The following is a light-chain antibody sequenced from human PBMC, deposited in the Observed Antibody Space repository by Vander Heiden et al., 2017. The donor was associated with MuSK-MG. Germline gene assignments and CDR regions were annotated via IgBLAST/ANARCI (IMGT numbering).Light chain of an antibody. Sequence: SVLPQPPSASGTPGQRVTISCSGTTSNIGSNQVCWYQHLPGAAPKLLIHTNNQRPSVGPDRFSGSKSGTAASLAISGLSSEDEADDYCASWDDSLSGHYVFGTGTKVPVL. CDR2: TNN. CDR3: ASWDDSLSGHYV. CDR1: TSNIGSNQ. V-gene: IGLV1-47*03. J-gene: IGLJ1*01.